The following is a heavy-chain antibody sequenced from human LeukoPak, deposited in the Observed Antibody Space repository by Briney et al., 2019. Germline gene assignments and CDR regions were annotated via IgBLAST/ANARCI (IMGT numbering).Heavy chain of an antibody. J-gene: IGHJ6*02. V-gene: IGHV3-33*01. CDR1: GFIFSSYG. CDR2: IWYDGSNK. Sequence: PGRSLRLSCAASGFIFSSYGMHWVRQAPGKGLEWVAVIWYDGSNKYYADSVKGRFTISRDNSKNTLYLQMNSLRAEDTAVYYCARGYSSSWYGYYYYGMDVWGQGTTVTVSS. CDR3: ARGYSSSWYGYYYYGMDV. D-gene: IGHD6-13*01.